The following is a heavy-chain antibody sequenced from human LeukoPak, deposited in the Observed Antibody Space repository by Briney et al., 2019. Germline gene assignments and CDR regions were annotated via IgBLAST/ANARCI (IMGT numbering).Heavy chain of an antibody. J-gene: IGHJ4*02. CDR1: GFSVSSYY. CDR2: MYTGGGR. CDR3: TRGQSYCGADCYSD. D-gene: IGHD2-21*02. Sequence: GSLRLSCAASGFSVSSYYMSWVRQPPGKGLEWVSVMYTGGGRYYGDSVKGRFTISRDNSKNTVLLQMNSLRVEDTALYYCTRGQSYCGADCYSDWGQGTLVTVSS. V-gene: IGHV3-66*01.